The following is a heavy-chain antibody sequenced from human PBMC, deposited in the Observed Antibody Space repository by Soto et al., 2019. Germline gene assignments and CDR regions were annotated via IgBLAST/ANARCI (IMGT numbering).Heavy chain of an antibody. CDR3: ARVAADYMTSADH. J-gene: IGHJ4*02. CDR1: GFIFNAYA. Sequence: EVQLLEAGGGLVQPGGSLRLSCAASGFIFNAYAMTWVRQAPGKGLEVVSAFGGSGGNTYYAASVKGRFTISRDNSKDAVDLEINRLRVDATAVYFWARVAADYMTSADHWCQGILGSVS. D-gene: IGHD4-4*01. V-gene: IGHV3-23*01. CDR2: FGGSGGNT.